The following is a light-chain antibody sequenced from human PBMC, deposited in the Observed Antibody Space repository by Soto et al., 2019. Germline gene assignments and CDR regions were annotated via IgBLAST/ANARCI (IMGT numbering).Light chain of an antibody. CDR3: SSYTSSSTPYV. CDR1: SSDVGGYNY. V-gene: IGLV2-14*01. Sequence: QSVLTQPASVYGSPGQTITISRTGTSSDVGGYNYVSWYQQHPGKAPKLMIYDVSNRPSGVSNRFSGSKSGNTASLTISGLQAEDEADYYCSSYTSSSTPYVFGTGTKVTVL. J-gene: IGLJ1*01. CDR2: DVS.